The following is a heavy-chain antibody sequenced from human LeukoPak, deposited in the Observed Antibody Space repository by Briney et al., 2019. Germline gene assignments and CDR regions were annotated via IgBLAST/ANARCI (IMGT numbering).Heavy chain of an antibody. Sequence: SVKVSCKASGGTFSSYAISWVRQAPGQGLEWMGRIIPILGIANYAQKFQGRVTITADKSTSTAYMELSSLRSEDTAVYYCARGLGYYDSSGYSGAFDIWGQGTMVTVSS. CDR2: IIPILGIA. D-gene: IGHD3-22*01. CDR3: ARGLGYYDSSGYSGAFDI. CDR1: GGTFSSYA. V-gene: IGHV1-69*04. J-gene: IGHJ3*02.